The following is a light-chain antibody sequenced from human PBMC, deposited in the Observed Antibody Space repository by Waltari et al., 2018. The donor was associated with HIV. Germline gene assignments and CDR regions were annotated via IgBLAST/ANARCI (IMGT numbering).Light chain of an antibody. Sequence: DIVMTQSPDSLAVSLGERATINCKSSQSVLYSSNNKNYLAWYQQKPGQPPKLLIYWASTRESWVPDRFSGSGSGTDFTLTISSLQAEDVALYYCQQYYDTPLTFGGGTKVEIK. V-gene: IGKV4-1*01. J-gene: IGKJ4*01. CDR3: QQYYDTPLT. CDR1: QSVLYSSNNKNY. CDR2: WAS.